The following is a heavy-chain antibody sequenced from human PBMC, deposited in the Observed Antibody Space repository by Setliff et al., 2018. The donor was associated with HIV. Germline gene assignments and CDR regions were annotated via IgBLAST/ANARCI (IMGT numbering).Heavy chain of an antibody. V-gene: IGHV4-39*07. D-gene: IGHD2-2*01. Sequence: SETLSLTCTVSGGSVGSSSYYWAWIRPPPGKGLEWIGSIYYTGNTKYNPSLESRVTFSIDTSENQFSLRLASVTAADTAIYYCARDDSIVLVPAIMRGDGFDFWGQGRMVTVSS. J-gene: IGHJ3*01. CDR2: IYYTGNT. CDR3: ARDDSIVLVPAIMRGDGFDF. CDR1: GGSVGSSSYY.